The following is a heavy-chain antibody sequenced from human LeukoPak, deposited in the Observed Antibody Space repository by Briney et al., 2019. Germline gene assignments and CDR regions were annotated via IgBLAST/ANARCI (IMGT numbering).Heavy chain of an antibody. CDR1: GFTFSSYS. J-gene: IGHJ4*02. CDR2: ISRSSDSM. CDR3: AKLSTSMVISPSPIDC. D-gene: IGHD5-18*01. V-gene: IGHV3-21*04. Sequence: GGSLRLSCAASGFTFSSYSMNWVRQAPGKGLEWVSSISRSSDSMFYADSVKGRFTISRDNAKNSLFLQMNSLRAEDAAIYYCAKLSTSMVISPSPIDCWGQGTLVTVSS.